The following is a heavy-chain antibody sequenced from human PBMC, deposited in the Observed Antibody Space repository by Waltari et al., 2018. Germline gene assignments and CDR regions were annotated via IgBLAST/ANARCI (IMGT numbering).Heavy chain of an antibody. CDR1: GFTFTKYA. CDR3: ARDTAVFIISGYFDV. CDR2: ISYDGSNE. D-gene: IGHD3-10*01. V-gene: IGHV3-30-3*01. J-gene: IGHJ4*02. Sequence: QAQLVESGGGVVQPGGSLRLSCAAAGFTFTKYARHWVRQAPGKGLEWLAMISYDGSNELHTDSVKGRFTISRDNSKNTLYLQMDTLTTEDMAVYYCARDTAVFIISGYFDVWGQGILVTVSA.